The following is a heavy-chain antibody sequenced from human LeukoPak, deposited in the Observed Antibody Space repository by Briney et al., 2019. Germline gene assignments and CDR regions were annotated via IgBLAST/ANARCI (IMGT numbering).Heavy chain of an antibody. J-gene: IGHJ4*02. CDR2: ISPSSGRA. V-gene: IGHV1-2*02. D-gene: IGHD5-18*01. Sequence: ASVKVSCKASGNTFSDYYIHWVRQAPGQGLEWMGWISPSSGRANFAQKFQGRVTMTRDTSISTAYMELASLTSDDTAVYYCASRGYSYGFDYWGQGTLVTVSS. CDR3: ASRGYSYGFDY. CDR1: GNTFSDYY.